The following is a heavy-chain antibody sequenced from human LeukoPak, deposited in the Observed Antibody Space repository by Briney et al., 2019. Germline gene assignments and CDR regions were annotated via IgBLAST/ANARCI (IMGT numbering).Heavy chain of an antibody. J-gene: IGHJ5*02. CDR2: IYPGDSDT. V-gene: IGHV5-51*04. CDR3: ARAYCGGDCYTPGEWFDP. D-gene: IGHD2-21*02. CDR1: GYSFTSYW. Sequence: GESLKISCKGSGYSFTSYWIGWVRQMPGKGLEWMGIIYPGDSDTRYSPSFQGQVTISADKPISTAYLQWSSLKASDTAMYYCARAYCGGDCYTPGEWFDPWGQGTLVTVSS.